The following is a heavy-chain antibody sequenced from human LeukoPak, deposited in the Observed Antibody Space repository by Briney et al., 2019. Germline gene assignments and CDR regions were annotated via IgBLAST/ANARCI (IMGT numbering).Heavy chain of an antibody. D-gene: IGHD1-26*01. CDR3: ARGGSYYDY. CDR1: GYSISSGYY. CDR2: IYHSGST. Sequence: SETLSLTCTVSGYSISSGYYWGWIRQPPGKGLEWIGSIYHSGSTNYSPSLKSRVTISVDTSKNQFSLKLHSVTAADTAVYYCARGGSYYDYWGQGTLVTVSS. J-gene: IGHJ4*02. V-gene: IGHV4-38-2*02.